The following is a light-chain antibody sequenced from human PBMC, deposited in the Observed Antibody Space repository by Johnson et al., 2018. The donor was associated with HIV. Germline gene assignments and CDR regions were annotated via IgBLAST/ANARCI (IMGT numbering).Light chain of an antibody. CDR3: GTWDSSLNSGV. CDR2: ENN. Sequence: QSVLTQPPSVSAAPGQRVTISCSGSSSNIGNDSVSWYQQLPGTAPELLIYENNRRPSGIPDRFSGSKSGTSAALGITGLQTGDEADYYCGTWDSSLNSGVFGNGTKVTVL. J-gene: IGLJ1*01. CDR1: SSNIGNDS. V-gene: IGLV1-51*02.